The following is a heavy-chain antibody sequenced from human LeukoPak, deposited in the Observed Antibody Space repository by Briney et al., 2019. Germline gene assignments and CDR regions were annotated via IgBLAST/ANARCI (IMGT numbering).Heavy chain of an antibody. CDR1: AFTFSIYG. CDR3: ARDLGDRFYFDY. Sequence: GTSLRPSCAASAFTFSIYGMHWVRQAPGKGLEWLAVIWFDGSNKYYADSVKGRFTISRDNSKNTLYLQMNSLRAEDTAVYYCARDLGDRFYFDYWGQGTLVTVSS. J-gene: IGHJ4*02. D-gene: IGHD2-21*02. CDR2: IWFDGSNK. V-gene: IGHV3-33*01.